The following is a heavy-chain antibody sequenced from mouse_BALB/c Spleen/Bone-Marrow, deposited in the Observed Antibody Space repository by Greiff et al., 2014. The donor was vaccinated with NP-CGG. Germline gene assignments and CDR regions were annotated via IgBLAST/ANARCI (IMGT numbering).Heavy chain of an antibody. Sequence: DVHLVESGGGLVQPGGSLRLSCATSGFTFTDYYMSWVRQPPGKALEWLGFISNKANGYTTEYSASVKGRFTISRDNCKSILYLQRNTLRAEDSATYYSARDDYDALAYWGQGTSVTVSA. CDR1: GFTFTDYY. J-gene: IGHJ4*01. CDR3: ARDDYDALAY. V-gene: IGHV7-3*02. CDR2: ISNKANGYTT.